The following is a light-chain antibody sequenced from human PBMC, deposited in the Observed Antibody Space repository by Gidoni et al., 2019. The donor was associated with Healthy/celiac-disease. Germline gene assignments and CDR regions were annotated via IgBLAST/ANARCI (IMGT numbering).Light chain of an antibody. V-gene: IGKV1-5*03. CDR1: QSISSR. J-gene: IGKJ2*01. Sequence: DIQVTQSPSTMSASVGYIVTITCRARQSISSRLAWYQQKPGKAPKLLIYKASSFESGVPSSFSVSGSGTDFTLTISSLQPDDFATYYCQQYDSYSITFGQGTKLEIK. CDR3: QQYDSYSIT. CDR2: KAS.